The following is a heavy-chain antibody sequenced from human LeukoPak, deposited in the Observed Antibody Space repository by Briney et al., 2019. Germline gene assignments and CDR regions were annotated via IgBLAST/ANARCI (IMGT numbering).Heavy chain of an antibody. J-gene: IGHJ5*02. V-gene: IGHV3-30*04. CDR3: ARDASGSGALEA. CDR2: VSPDGGPK. Sequence: AGSVRLSCAACGFNFSNYAIQWVRQGPGKGLELVAAVSPDGGPKSYAAPVKCRLTISRDNSQTTLFLQMISLRSEDTAVYYCARDASGSGALEAWGKRSLVTVSS. CDR1: GFNFSNYA. D-gene: IGHD6-13*01.